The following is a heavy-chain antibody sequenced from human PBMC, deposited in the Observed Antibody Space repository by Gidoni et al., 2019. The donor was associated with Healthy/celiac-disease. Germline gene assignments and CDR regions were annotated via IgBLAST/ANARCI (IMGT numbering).Heavy chain of an antibody. CDR3: TRADIAAAGKRAFDI. Sequence: EVQLVESGGGLVQQGRSLRLSCTASGCPFGVYAMSWFRQAPGKGLGWVGFIRSKAYGGTTEYAASVKGRFTISRDDSKSIAYLQMNSLKTEDTAVYYCTRADIAAAGKRAFDIWGQGTMVTVSS. D-gene: IGHD6-13*01. CDR2: IRSKAYGGTT. CDR1: GCPFGVYA. J-gene: IGHJ3*02. V-gene: IGHV3-49*03.